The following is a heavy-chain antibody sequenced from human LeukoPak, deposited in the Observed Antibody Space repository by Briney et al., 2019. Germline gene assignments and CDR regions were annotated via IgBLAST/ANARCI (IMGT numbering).Heavy chain of an antibody. CDR1: GASIRSGRNY. J-gene: IGHJ4*02. CDR3: ARHVSGSAMMHYFDY. V-gene: IGHV4-39*01. Sequence: SETLSLTCNVSGASIRSGRNYWGWIRQSLGKGLEWIGSIYYSGSSSYNPSLQSRVSISVDTSKNHISLKVFSLTAADTALYYCARHVSGSAMMHYFDYWGQGNLVTVSS. D-gene: IGHD5-18*01. CDR2: IYYSGSS.